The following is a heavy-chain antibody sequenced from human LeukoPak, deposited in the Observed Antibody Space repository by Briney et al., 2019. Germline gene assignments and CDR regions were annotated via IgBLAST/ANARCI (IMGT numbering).Heavy chain of an antibody. CDR1: GFTFSSYG. D-gene: IGHD4-23*01. V-gene: IGHV3-30*02. CDR2: IRYGGSNK. J-gene: IGHJ6*03. CDR3: AKDHILYGGNSLGFYYMDV. Sequence: GGSLRLSCAASGFTFSSYGMHWVRQAPGKGLEWVAFIRYGGSNKYYADSVKGRFTISRDNSKNTLYLQMNSLRAEDTAVYYCAKDHILYGGNSLGFYYMDVWGKGTTVTVSS.